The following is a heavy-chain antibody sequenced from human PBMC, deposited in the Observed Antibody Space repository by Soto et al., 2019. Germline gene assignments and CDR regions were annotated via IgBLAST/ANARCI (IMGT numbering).Heavy chain of an antibody. D-gene: IGHD6-6*01. CDR1: SGSLSGYY. Sequence: SETLSLTCSLYSGSLSGYYWSWIRQPPGKGLEWIGEISPSGTTNYSPSLKSRVSISVDTSKNQFSLNLTSLTAADTAVYYCARAPKVSGSAQTRPDFWGQGSLVTVSS. CDR2: ISPSGTT. CDR3: ARAPKVSGSAQTRPDF. V-gene: IGHV4-34*01. J-gene: IGHJ4*02.